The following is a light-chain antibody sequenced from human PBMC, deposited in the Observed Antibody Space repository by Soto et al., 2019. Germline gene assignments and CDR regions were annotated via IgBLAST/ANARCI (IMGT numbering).Light chain of an antibody. Sequence: DIQMTQSPSTLSGSVGDRVTITCRASQTIGSWLAWYQQKPGKAPKLLIYMASTLKSGVPSRFSASGSGTEFTLTISSLQPDDFATYYCQHYNSYSETFGQGTKVELK. CDR2: MAS. CDR1: QTIGSW. V-gene: IGKV1-5*03. J-gene: IGKJ1*01. CDR3: QHYNSYSET.